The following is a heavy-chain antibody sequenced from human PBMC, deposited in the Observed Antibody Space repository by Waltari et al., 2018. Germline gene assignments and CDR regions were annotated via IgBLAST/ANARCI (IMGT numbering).Heavy chain of an antibody. D-gene: IGHD6-25*01. Sequence: EVQLVESGGGLVQPGGSLRLSWAASGFPFCSDWMSWVSQAPGKGLEWVANIKQDGSEKYYVDSVKGRFTISRVNAKNSLYLQMNSLRAEDTAVYYCARGGKAAYFDYWGQGTLVTVSS. CDR2: IKQDGSEK. V-gene: IGHV3-7*01. CDR1: GFPFCSDW. J-gene: IGHJ4*02. CDR3: ARGGKAAYFDY.